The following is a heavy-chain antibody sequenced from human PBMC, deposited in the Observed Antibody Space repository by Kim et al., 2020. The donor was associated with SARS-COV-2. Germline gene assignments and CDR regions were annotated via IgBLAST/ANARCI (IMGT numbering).Heavy chain of an antibody. CDR2: ISSNGGST. D-gene: IGHD4-17*01. CDR1: GFTFSSYA. V-gene: IGHV3-64D*06. CDR3: VKVNYGDYVRLGMDV. Sequence: GGSLRLSCSASGFTFSSYAMHWVRQAPGKGLEYVSAISSNGGSTYYADSVKGRFTISRDNSKNTLYLQMSSLRAEDTAVYYCVKVNYGDYVRLGMDVWGQGTTVTVSS. J-gene: IGHJ6*02.